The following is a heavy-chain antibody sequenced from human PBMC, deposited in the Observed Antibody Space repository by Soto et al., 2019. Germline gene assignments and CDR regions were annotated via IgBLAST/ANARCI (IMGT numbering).Heavy chain of an antibody. J-gene: IGHJ6*02. Sequence: ASGPVSYKASGQTFTAHYVHGVRLVPGQGPEWMGWINPNSGDTKFAQKFQGRVTMTSDTPTSTAYMELRRLIYDDTAVYYCASVSDTLMVAGEDGMDDWGQGVTVTVSS. CDR2: INPNSGDT. D-gene: IGHD3-16*01. V-gene: IGHV1-2*02. CDR1: GQTFTAHY. CDR3: ASVSDTLMVAGEDGMDD.